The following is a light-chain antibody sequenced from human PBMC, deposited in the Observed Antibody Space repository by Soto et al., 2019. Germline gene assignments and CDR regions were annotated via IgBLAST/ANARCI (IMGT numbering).Light chain of an antibody. CDR3: SSYTSRSNWV. V-gene: IGLV2-14*01. Sequence: QSVLTQPASVSGSPGQSITISCTGTSSDVGGYNYVSWYQQHPGKAPKLMIYDVSNRPSGVSNRFSGSKSGNTASLTISGLQAEDEADYYCSSYTSRSNWVFGGGTQLTVL. J-gene: IGLJ3*02. CDR2: DVS. CDR1: SSDVGGYNY.